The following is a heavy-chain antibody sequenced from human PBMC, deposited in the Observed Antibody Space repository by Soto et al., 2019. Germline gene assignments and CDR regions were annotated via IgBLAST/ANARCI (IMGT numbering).Heavy chain of an antibody. CDR3: ARQGFGELHGLVDV. Sequence: QVQLQESGPGLVKPSETLSLTFTISGGPMNNYYCSWFRQPRGQGLEWIGYMGYNGFTRYNPSLRSRVAISLDTAKNQFSLNLSSVTAADTALYYCARQGFGELHGLVDVWGQGITVTVSS. D-gene: IGHD3-10*01. J-gene: IGHJ6*02. CDR1: GGPMNNYY. CDR2: MGYNGFT. V-gene: IGHV4-59*08.